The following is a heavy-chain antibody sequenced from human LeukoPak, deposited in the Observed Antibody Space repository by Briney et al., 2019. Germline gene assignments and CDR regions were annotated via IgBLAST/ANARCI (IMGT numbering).Heavy chain of an antibody. CDR3: ATWEGTVTTRWFDP. V-gene: IGHV1-24*01. Sequence: ASVKVSCNVSGYTLTELSMHWVRQAPGKGLVWMGGFDPEDGETIYAQKFQGRVTMTEDTSTDTAYMELSSLRSEDTAVYYCATWEGTVTTRWFDPWGQGTLVTVSS. D-gene: IGHD4-17*01. J-gene: IGHJ5*02. CDR2: FDPEDGET. CDR1: GYTLTELS.